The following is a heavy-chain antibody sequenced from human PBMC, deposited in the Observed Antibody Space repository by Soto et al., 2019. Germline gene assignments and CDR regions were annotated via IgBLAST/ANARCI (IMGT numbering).Heavy chain of an antibody. CDR1: GYTFTSYG. CDR2: ISAYNGNT. CDR3: ARDRSRRVTMVRGVKRYYGMDV. D-gene: IGHD3-10*01. Sequence: ASVKVSCKASGYTFTSYGISWVRQAPGQGLEWMGWISAYNGNTNYAQKLQGRVTMTTDTSTSTAYMELRSLRSDDTAVYYCARDRSRRVTMVRGVKRYYGMDVWGQGTKVTVSS. V-gene: IGHV1-18*01. J-gene: IGHJ6*02.